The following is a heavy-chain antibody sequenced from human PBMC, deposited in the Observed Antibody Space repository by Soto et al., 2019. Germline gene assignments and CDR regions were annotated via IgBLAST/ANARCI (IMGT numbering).Heavy chain of an antibody. CDR1: GFTFSIYG. Sequence: TGGSLRLSCGASGFTFSIYGMHWVRQAPGKGLEWVAEISYDGSNEYYADSVKGRFTISRDNSKNTLYLQMNSLRAEDTAVYYCAKDPHSKYAHYYYYMDVWGKGTTVTVSS. D-gene: IGHD4-4*01. V-gene: IGHV3-30*18. J-gene: IGHJ6*03. CDR3: AKDPHSKYAHYYYYMDV. CDR2: ISYDGSNE.